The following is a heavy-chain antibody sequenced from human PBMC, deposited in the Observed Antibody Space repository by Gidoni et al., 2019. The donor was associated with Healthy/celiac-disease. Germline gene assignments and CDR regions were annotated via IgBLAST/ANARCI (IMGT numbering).Heavy chain of an antibody. V-gene: IGHV3-9*01. CDR3: AKDSRELPTGGTFDY. Sequence: EVQLVESGGGLVQPGRSLRLSCAASGFTFDDYAMHWVRQAPGKGLEWVSGISWNSGSIGYADSVKGRFTISRDNAKNSLYLQMNSLRAEDTALYYCAKDSRELPTGGTFDYWGQGTLVTVSS. J-gene: IGHJ4*02. CDR2: ISWNSGSI. D-gene: IGHD1-26*01. CDR1: GFTFDDYA.